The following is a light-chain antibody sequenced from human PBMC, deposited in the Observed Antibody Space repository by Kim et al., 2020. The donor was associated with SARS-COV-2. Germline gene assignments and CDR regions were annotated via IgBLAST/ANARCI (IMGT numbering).Light chain of an antibody. V-gene: IGKV1D-16*01. CDR1: QGISSW. J-gene: IGKJ4*01. Sequence: SASVGDTVPLTWRASQGISSWLVWYQQKPEKAPKSLIYAASRLQSGVPSRFSGSRSGTDFTLTITSLQPEDFATYYCQQYNSYPLTFGGGTKVEIK. CDR3: QQYNSYPLT. CDR2: AAS.